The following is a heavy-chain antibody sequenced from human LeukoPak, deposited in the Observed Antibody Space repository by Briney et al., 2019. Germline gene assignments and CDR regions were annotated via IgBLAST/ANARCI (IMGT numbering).Heavy chain of an antibody. V-gene: IGHV5-51*01. CDR1: CDGFTSYW. Sequence: GEPLQISSKGYCDGFTSYWVAWGRPVTGKGGGWRGIIFPGDADTRYSTSIQGEDTISVDKSISTAYLQWSSLKASDTAIYYCATRPLPSQNWLALWGQGTLVTVSS. J-gene: IGHJ5*02. CDR3: ATRPLPSQNWLAL. CDR2: IFPGDADT.